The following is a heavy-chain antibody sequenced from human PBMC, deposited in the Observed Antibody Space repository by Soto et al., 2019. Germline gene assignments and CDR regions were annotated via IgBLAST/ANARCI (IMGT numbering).Heavy chain of an antibody. D-gene: IGHD3-16*01. Sequence: SETLSLTCAVSGGSISSGGYSWSWIRQPPGKGLEWIGYIYHSGSTYYNPSLKSRVTISVDRSKNQFSLKLSSVTAADTAVYYCARGRIIPGNWFDPWGQGTLVTVSS. J-gene: IGHJ5*02. V-gene: IGHV4-30-2*01. CDR3: ARGRIIPGNWFDP. CDR1: GGSISSGGYS. CDR2: IYHSGST.